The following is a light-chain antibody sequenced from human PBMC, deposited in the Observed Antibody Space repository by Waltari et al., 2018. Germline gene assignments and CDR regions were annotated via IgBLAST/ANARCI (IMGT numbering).Light chain of an antibody. CDR3: QQYYSTRT. CDR2: WAS. CDR1: QSVLYSSNNKNY. V-gene: IGKV4-1*01. J-gene: IGKJ1*01. Sequence: DIVMTQSPDSLAVSLGERATIHCKSSQSVLYSSNNKNYLAWYQQKPGQPPKLLMYWASTRESGVPDRFSGSGSGTDFTLTISSLQAEDVAVYYCQQYYSTRTFGQGTKVEIK.